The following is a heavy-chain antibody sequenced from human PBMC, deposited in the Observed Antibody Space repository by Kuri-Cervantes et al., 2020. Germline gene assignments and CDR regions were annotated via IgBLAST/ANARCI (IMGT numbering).Heavy chain of an antibody. Sequence: ASVKVSCKASGYTFTSYDINWVRQATGQGLEWMGWMNPNSGNTGYAQRFQGRVTMTRNTSISTAYMELSSLRSEDTAVYYCATLPRREGFLEWGYSPRETYMDVWGKGTTVTVSS. CDR3: ATLPRREGFLEWGYSPRETYMDV. V-gene: IGHV1-8*02. CDR1: GYTFTSYD. CDR2: MNPNSGNT. D-gene: IGHD3-3*01. J-gene: IGHJ6*03.